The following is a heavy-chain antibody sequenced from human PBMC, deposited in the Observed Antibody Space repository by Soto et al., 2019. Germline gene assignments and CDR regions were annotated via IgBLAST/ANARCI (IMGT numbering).Heavy chain of an antibody. CDR3: ALFREWRALKNLFDP. V-gene: IGHV3-21*01. CDR2: ISSSSSYI. J-gene: IGHJ5*02. D-gene: IGHD3-3*01. CDR1: GFTFSSYN. Sequence: GGSLRLSCAASGFTFSSYNMNWVRQAPGKGLEWVSSISSSSSYIYYADSVRRRFTISSDNAKNSLYLQMNSLGADDTAAYYCALFREWRALKNLFDPWGQGTLVTVSS.